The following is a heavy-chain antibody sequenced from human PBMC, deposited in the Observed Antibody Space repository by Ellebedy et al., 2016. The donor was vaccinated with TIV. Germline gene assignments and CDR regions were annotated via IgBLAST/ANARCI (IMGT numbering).Heavy chain of an antibody. V-gene: IGHV4-4*02. J-gene: IGHJ6*02. CDR2: IWHTGST. Sequence: MPSETLSLTCAVSSVTIGSNNCWSCVRLPPGKSLDWMWEIWHTGSTNYNPSLKSRVTISIDTSKKQFSLKLTSVIAADTAVYYCATENYGMDVWGQGTTVIVSS. CDR1: SVTIGSNNC. CDR3: ATENYGMDV.